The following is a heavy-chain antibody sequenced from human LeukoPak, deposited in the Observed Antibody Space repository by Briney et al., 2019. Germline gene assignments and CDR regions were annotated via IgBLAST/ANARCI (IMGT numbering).Heavy chain of an antibody. V-gene: IGHV3-23*01. CDR2: ISASGGST. J-gene: IGHJ4*02. Sequence: PGGSLRLSCAASGFTFSSYAMSWVRQAPGEGLDWVSAISASGGSTSYADSVKGRFTISRDNSKNTLYLQMNSLRAVDTAVYYCASQTSGYSGYSSHYWGQGTLVTVSS. CDR3: ASQTSGYSGYSSHY. CDR1: GFTFSSYA. D-gene: IGHD5-12*01.